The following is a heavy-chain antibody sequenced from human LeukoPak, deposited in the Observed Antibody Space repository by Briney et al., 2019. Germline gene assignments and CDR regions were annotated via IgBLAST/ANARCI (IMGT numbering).Heavy chain of an antibody. D-gene: IGHD6-19*01. V-gene: IGHV3-66*01. Sequence: GGSLRLSCAASGFTVSSNYMSWVRQAPGKGLEWVSVINSGGSTYYADSVKGRFTISRDNSKNTPYLQMKSHRAEDKAVYYCARDGSSGWYATLDYWGQGTLVTVAS. CDR3: ARDGSSGWYATLDY. CDR2: INSGGST. J-gene: IGHJ4*02. CDR1: GFTVSSNY.